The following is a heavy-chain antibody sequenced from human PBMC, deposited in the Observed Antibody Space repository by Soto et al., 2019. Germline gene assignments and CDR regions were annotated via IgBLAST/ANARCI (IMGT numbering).Heavy chain of an antibody. J-gene: IGHJ5*02. CDR2: IIPIYDTA. CDR3: AIVMGATLYSWFDP. Sequence: SVKVSCKASGGTFTSYAISWVRQAPGQGLEWMGAIIPIYDTAHYALRFRGRVTITADASTSTAFMELTSLRSEDTAMYYCAIVMGATLYSWFDPWGQGTLVTVSS. D-gene: IGHD1-26*01. CDR1: GGTFTSYA. V-gene: IGHV1-69*13.